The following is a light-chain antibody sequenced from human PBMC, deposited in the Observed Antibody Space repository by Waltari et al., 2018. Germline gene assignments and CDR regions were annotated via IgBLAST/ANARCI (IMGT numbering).Light chain of an antibody. J-gene: IGKJ4*01. CDR1: QGISTY. V-gene: IGKV1-9*01. Sequence: DIQLTQSPSFLSASVGDRVTITCRASQGISTYFAWYQQKPGKPPEVLIFAASSLQGGVPARFSGRGSGTEFTLTISSLQPEDFATYYCQQLNSYPLTFGGGTKVEIK. CDR3: QQLNSYPLT. CDR2: AAS.